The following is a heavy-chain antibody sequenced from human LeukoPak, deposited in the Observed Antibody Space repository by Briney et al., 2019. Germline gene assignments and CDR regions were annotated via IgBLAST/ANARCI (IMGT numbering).Heavy chain of an antibody. Sequence: GGSLRLSCAASGFTFSSYEMNWVRQAPGKGLEWVSYISSSGSTIYYADSVKGRFTISRDNAKNSLYLQMNSLRAEDTAVYCCARDPRGHYHDILAADYWGQGTLVTVSS. CDR3: ARDPRGHYHDILAADY. V-gene: IGHV3-48*03. CDR2: ISSSGSTI. D-gene: IGHD3-9*01. J-gene: IGHJ4*02. CDR1: GFTFSSYE.